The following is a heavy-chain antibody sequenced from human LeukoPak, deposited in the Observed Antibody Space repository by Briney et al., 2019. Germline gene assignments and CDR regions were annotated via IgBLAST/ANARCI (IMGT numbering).Heavy chain of an antibody. Sequence: PSETLSLTCSVSGGSLSSHYWSWIRQPPGKGLEWIGYIYYNGRTNYSPSLKSRVTISVDTSKNQVSLKLTSVTAADTAVYYCTRGAGWLIDYWGQGILVTVSS. D-gene: IGHD3-16*01. V-gene: IGHV4-59*11. CDR1: GGSLSSHY. J-gene: IGHJ4*02. CDR2: IYYNGRT. CDR3: TRGAGWLIDY.